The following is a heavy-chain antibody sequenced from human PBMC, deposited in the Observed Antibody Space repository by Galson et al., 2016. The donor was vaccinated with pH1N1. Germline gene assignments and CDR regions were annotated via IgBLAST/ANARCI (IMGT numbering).Heavy chain of an antibody. D-gene: IGHD4-17*01. J-gene: IGHJ5*02. CDR1: GFSLSTSGVG. CDR2: IYWNDNK. CDR3: AHSYYGDYLGWFDP. Sequence: PALVKPTQTLTLTCTFSGFSLSTSGVGVGWIRQPPGKALEWLALIYWNDNKRYSPSLKSRLTITKDTSKNQVVLTMTNMDPVDTATYYCAHSYYGDYLGWFDPWGQGTLVTVSS. V-gene: IGHV2-5*01.